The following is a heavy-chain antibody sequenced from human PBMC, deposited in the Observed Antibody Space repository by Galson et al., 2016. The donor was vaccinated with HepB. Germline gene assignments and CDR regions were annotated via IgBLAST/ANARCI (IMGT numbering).Heavy chain of an antibody. CDR2: INPESGAT. CDR3: ARPFHGDFECFDT. J-gene: IGHJ5*02. V-gene: IGHV1-2*02. CDR1: GYSFTDSY. Sequence: SVKVSCKASGYSFTDSYLHWLRQAPGQGLEWLGWINPESGATKYAPKFEARVTISRDTSINTLYMELSSLRSDDTAVYYCARPFHGDFECFDTCGQGTLVTVSS. D-gene: IGHD4-17*01.